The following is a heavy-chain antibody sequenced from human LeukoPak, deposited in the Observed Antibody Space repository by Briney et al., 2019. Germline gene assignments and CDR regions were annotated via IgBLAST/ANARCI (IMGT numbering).Heavy chain of an antibody. D-gene: IGHD3-10*01. CDR1: GGSFSNYY. CDR3: AMSPNFGFDY. CDR2: INQSAYT. Sequence: SETLSLTCAVYGGSFSNYYWSWIRQSPGKGLEWIGEINQSAYTNYNPSLKGRVTISVDTSKNQFSLKLSSVTAADTAVYFCAMSPNFGFDYWGQGILVTVSS. J-gene: IGHJ4*02. V-gene: IGHV4-34*01.